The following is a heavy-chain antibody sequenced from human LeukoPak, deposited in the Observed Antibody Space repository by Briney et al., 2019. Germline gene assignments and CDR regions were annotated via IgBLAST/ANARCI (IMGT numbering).Heavy chain of an antibody. J-gene: IGHJ2*01. CDR3: ARDDDYGDSYWYFDL. CDR2: IWYDGTNK. Sequence: GGSLRLSCAASGFTFSSYGMHWVRQAPGKGREWVSVIWYDGTNKYYADSVKGRFTISRDNSKNTLYLQMNSLRAEDTAVYYCARDDDYGDSYWYFDLWGRGTLVTVSS. V-gene: IGHV3-33*01. D-gene: IGHD4-17*01. CDR1: GFTFSSYG.